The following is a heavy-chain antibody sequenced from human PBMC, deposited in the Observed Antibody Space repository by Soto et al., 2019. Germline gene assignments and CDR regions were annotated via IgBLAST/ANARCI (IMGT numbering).Heavy chain of an antibody. V-gene: IGHV3-23*01. D-gene: IGHD3-10*01. J-gene: IGHJ4*02. Sequence: GGSLRLSCAASGFTFSSYAMSWVRQAPGKGLEWVSAISGSGGSTYYADSVKGRFTISRDNSKNTLYLQMNSLRAEDTAVYYCAKPRRERVAELGKEYYFDYWDQGTLVTV. CDR1: GFTFSSYA. CDR3: AKPRRERVAELGKEYYFDY. CDR2: ISGSGGST.